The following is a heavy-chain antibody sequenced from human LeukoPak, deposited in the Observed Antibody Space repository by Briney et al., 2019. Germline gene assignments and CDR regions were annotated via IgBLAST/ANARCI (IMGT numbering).Heavy chain of an antibody. CDR1: GGSISSGGYY. Sequence: PSQTLSLTCTVSGGSISSGGYYWSWIRQPPGKGLEWIGSIYYSGSTYYNPSLKSRVTISVDTSKNQFSLKLSSVTAADTAVYYCARTSYDFWSGIMQRLVSNWFDPWGQGTLVTVSS. CDR3: ARTSYDFWSGIMQRLVSNWFDP. D-gene: IGHD3-3*01. V-gene: IGHV4-39*01. CDR2: IYYSGST. J-gene: IGHJ5*02.